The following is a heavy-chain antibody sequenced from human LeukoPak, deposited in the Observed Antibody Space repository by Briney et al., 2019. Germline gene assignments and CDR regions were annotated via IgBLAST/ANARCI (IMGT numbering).Heavy chain of an antibody. J-gene: IGHJ3*02. V-gene: IGHV4-38-2*02. Sequence: PSETLSLTCAVSGYSISSGYYWGWIRQPPGKGLEWIGSIYHSGSTYYNPSLKSRVTISVDTSKNQFSLKLSSVTAADTAVYYCAREGGVTATSDAFDIWGQGTMVTVSS. CDR2: IYHSGST. CDR1: GYSISSGYY. CDR3: AREGGVTATSDAFDI. D-gene: IGHD2-21*02.